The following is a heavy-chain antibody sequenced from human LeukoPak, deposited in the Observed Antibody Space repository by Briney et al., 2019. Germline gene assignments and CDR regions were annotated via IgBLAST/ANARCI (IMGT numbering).Heavy chain of an antibody. J-gene: IGHJ4*02. V-gene: IGHV3-23*01. CDR3: AEHRAYSSSSAEFDY. D-gene: IGHD6-6*01. CDR1: GFTFSSYA. Sequence: GGSLRLSCAASGFTFSSYAMSWVRQAPGKGLEWVSAISGSGGSTYYADSVKGRFTISRDNSKNTLYLQMNSLRAEDTAVYYRAEHRAYSSSSAEFDYWGQGTLVTVSS. CDR2: ISGSGGST.